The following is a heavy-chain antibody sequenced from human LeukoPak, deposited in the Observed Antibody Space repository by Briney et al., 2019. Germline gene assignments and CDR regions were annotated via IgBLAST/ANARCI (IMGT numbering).Heavy chain of an antibody. CDR2: IIPIFGTA. J-gene: IGHJ4*02. CDR1: GYTFTSYA. Sequence: GASVKVSCKASGYTFTSYAMNWVRQAPGQGLEWMGGIIPIFGTANYAQKFQGRVTITTDKSTSTAYMELSSLRSEDTAVYYCARDRGYCSGGSCYGYWGQGTLVTVSS. D-gene: IGHD2-15*01. V-gene: IGHV1-69*05. CDR3: ARDRGYCSGGSCYGY.